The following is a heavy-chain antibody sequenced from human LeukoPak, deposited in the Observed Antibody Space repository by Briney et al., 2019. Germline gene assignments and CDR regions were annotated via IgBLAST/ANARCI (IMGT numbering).Heavy chain of an antibody. CDR1: GYTFTSHT. Sequence: ASVKVSCKTFGYTFTSHTITWVRQAPGQGLEWMGWINPNSGGTNYAQKFQGRVTMTRDTSIGTAYMELNRLRSDDTAVYYCARGSYDSSDFEYFHHWGQGTLVTVSS. CDR2: INPNSGGT. V-gene: IGHV1-2*02. J-gene: IGHJ1*01. D-gene: IGHD3-22*01. CDR3: ARGSYDSSDFEYFHH.